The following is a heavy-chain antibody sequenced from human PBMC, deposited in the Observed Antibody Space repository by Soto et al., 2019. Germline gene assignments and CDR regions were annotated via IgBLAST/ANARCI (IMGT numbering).Heavy chain of an antibody. Sequence: QLQLVESGGGVVQPGRSLRLSCAASGFTFSNYGIHWVRQAPGKGLEWVAVIWFDGTNKYYADSVKGRFTISRDNSKDTLYLQMNSLRAEDTAVYYCARDLHNGWFVPWGQGTLVTVSS. CDR2: IWFDGTNK. CDR1: GFTFSNYG. D-gene: IGHD2-8*01. CDR3: ARDLHNGWFVP. J-gene: IGHJ5*02. V-gene: IGHV3-33*01.